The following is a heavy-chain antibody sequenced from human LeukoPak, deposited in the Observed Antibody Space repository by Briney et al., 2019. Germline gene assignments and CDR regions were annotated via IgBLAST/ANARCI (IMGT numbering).Heavy chain of an antibody. CDR2: ISSSSSYI. CDR3: ARDARILGNAFDI. Sequence: PGGSLRLSCAASGFTFSSYSMNWVRQAPGKGLEWVSSISSSSSYIYYADSVKGRFTISRDNAKNSLYLQMNSLRAEDTAVYYCARDARILGNAFDIWGQGTMVTVSS. CDR1: GFTFSSYS. J-gene: IGHJ3*02. V-gene: IGHV3-21*01. D-gene: IGHD3-3*01.